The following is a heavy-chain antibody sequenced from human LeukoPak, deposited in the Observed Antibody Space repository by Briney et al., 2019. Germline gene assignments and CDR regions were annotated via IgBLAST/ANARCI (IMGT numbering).Heavy chain of an antibody. CDR1: EFTFSSYW. J-gene: IGHJ4*02. Sequence: PGGSLRLSCAASEFTFSSYWMTWVRQAPGKGLEWVANIKQDGSEKYYVDSVKGRFTISRDNARNSLYLQMNSLRAKDTVVYYCARSVAGGRRGFDYWGQGTLVTVSS. V-gene: IGHV3-7*01. D-gene: IGHD6-19*01. CDR3: ARSVAGGRRGFDY. CDR2: IKQDGSEK.